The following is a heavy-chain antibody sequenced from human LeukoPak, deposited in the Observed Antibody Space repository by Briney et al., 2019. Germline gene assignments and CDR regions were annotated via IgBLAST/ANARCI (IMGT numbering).Heavy chain of an antibody. CDR1: GGSISDYS. J-gene: IGHJ4*02. CDR2: VYISRTT. CDR3: ASYCTNTNCYFDS. D-gene: IGHD2-8*01. Sequence: SETLSLTCTVSGGSISDYSWSWIRQPAGKQLEWIGRVYISRTTNYNPSLKSRVTMSVDPSRNQFSLELNSVTAADTAVYYCASYCTNTNCYFDSWGQGTLVTVSS. V-gene: IGHV4-4*07.